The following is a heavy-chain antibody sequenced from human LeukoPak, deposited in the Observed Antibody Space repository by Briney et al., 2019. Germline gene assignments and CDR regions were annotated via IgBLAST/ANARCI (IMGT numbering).Heavy chain of an antibody. D-gene: IGHD3-22*01. V-gene: IGHV4-61*01. CDR2: IYYSGSA. CDR3: ARSYYDSSGYYGGIDY. CDR1: GGSVSSGSYY. Sequence: SETLSLTCTVSGGSVSSGSYYWRWIRQPPGKGLEWIGYIYYSGSAKYNPSLKSRVTISVDTSKNQFSLKLSSVTAADTAVYYCARSYYDSSGYYGGIDYWGQGTLVTVSS. J-gene: IGHJ4*02.